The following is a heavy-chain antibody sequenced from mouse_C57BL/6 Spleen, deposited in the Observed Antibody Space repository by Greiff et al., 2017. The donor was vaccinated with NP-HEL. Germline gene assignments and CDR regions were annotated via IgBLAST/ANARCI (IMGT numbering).Heavy chain of an antibody. Sequence: VQLQQSGPGLVQPSQSLSITCTVSGFSLTSYGVHWVRQSPGKGLEWLGVIWSGGSTDYNAAFISRLSISKDNSKSQVFFKMNSLQADDTAIYYCARNYDYGSSGFAYWGQGTLVTVSA. CDR1: GFSLTSYG. CDR2: IWSGGST. J-gene: IGHJ3*01. V-gene: IGHV2-2*01. CDR3: ARNYDYGSSGFAY. D-gene: IGHD1-1*01.